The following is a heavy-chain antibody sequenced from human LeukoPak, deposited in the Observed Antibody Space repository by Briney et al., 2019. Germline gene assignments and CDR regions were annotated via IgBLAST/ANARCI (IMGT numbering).Heavy chain of an antibody. Sequence: PSETLSLTCAVYGGSFSGYYWSWIRQPPGKGLEWIGEINHSGSTNYNPSLKSRVTISVDTSKNQFSLKLSSVTAADTAVYYCARGCSYGWVRPRFDYWGQGTLVTVSS. CDR3: ARGCSYGWVRPRFDY. J-gene: IGHJ4*02. V-gene: IGHV4-34*01. D-gene: IGHD5-18*01. CDR1: GGSFSGYY. CDR2: INHSGST.